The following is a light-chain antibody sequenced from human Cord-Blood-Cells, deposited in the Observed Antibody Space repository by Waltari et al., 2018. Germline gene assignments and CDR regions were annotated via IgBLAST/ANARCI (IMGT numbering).Light chain of an antibody. V-gene: IGLV2-11*02. Sequence: SALTQTPSVSGSPRHSVTIPRTGTSSAVGVSNYSSLYHQHPGNAPKLMIYDVSKRPSGVPDRFSGSKSGNTASLTISGLQAEDEADYYCCSYAGSYTWVFGGGTKLTVL. J-gene: IGLJ3*02. CDR3: CSYAGSYTWV. CDR1: SSAVGVSNY. CDR2: DVS.